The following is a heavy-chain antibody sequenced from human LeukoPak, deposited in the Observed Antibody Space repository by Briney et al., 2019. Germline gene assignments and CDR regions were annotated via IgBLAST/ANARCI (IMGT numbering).Heavy chain of an antibody. D-gene: IGHD3-22*01. CDR2: IWYDGSNK. J-gene: IGHJ4*02. V-gene: IGHV3-33*01. Sequence: GGSLRLSCAASGFTFSSYGMHWVRQAPGKGLEWVAVIWYDGSNKYYADSVKGRFTISRDNSKNTLYLQMNSLRAEDTAVYYCVRGDYYDSSGEEYWGQGTLVTVSS. CDR1: GFTFSSYG. CDR3: VRGDYYDSSGEEY.